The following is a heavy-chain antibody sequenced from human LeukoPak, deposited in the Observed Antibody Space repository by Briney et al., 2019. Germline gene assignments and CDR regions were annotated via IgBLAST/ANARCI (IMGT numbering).Heavy chain of an antibody. D-gene: IGHD2-8*01. V-gene: IGHV1-2*02. CDR3: ARDGVSGGAFDI. Sequence: ASVKVSCKASGYMFTDYYMHWVRQAPGQGLEWMGWIYPNSGGTTYAQKFQGRVTMTKETPISTVYMELSRLRSDDTAFYYCARDGVSGGAFDIGGQGTMVTVPS. CDR2: IYPNSGGT. CDR1: GYMFTDYY. J-gene: IGHJ3*02.